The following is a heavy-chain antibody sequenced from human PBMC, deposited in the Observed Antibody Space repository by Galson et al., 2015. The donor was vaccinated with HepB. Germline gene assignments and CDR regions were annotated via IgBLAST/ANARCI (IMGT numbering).Heavy chain of an antibody. CDR2: IKQDESEK. D-gene: IGHD6-19*01. Sequence: SLRLSCAASGFTFSTYWMSWVRQAPGKGLEWVANIKQDESEKFYVDSVKGRFTISRDNARNSLYLQMNSLRAEDTAVYYCARGTSGRNVGSFDLWGRGTLVTVSS. CDR3: ARGTSGRNVGSFDL. J-gene: IGHJ2*01. CDR1: GFTFSTYW. V-gene: IGHV3-7*01.